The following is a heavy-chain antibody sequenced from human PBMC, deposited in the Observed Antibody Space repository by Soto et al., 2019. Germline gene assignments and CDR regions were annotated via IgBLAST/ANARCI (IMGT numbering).Heavy chain of an antibody. J-gene: IGHJ4*02. CDR3: ARTGEMANIPHFED. CDR1: GGTLSSYS. CDR2: IIPIFGTA. D-gene: IGHD5-12*01. V-gene: IGHV1-69*13. Sequence: SMQLSCTTSGGTLSSYSISWVRQAPGQGLEWMGGIIPIFGTANYAQKLQGRVTITADESTSTAYMELSSLRSEDTAVYYCARTGEMANIPHFEDWGPGTLVTLPS.